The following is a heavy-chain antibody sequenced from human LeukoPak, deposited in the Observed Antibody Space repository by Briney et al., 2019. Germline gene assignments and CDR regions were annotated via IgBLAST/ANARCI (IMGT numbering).Heavy chain of an antibody. CDR1: GFTFSSYS. CDR2: ISSSSYI. D-gene: IGHD6-13*01. V-gene: IGHV3-21*01. Sequence: GGSLRLSCAASGFTFSSYSMNWVRQAPGKGLEWVSSISSSSYIYYADSVKGRFTISRDNAKNSLYLQMNNLRAEDAAVYFCARDGRSTWYEDSWGQGTLVTVSS. CDR3: ARDGRSTWYEDS. J-gene: IGHJ4*02.